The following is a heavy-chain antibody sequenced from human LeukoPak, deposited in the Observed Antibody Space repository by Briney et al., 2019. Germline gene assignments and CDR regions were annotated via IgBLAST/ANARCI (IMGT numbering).Heavy chain of an antibody. CDR2: IWYDGSNK. Sequence: GGSLKLSCAASGFTFSSYGMHRVRQAPGKGLEWVAVIWYDGSNKYYADSVKGRFTISRDNSKNTLYLQMNSLRAEDTAVYYCARDRTEYDFWSGYYNGPFDYWGQGTLVTVSS. CDR1: GFTFSSYG. CDR3: ARDRTEYDFWSGYYNGPFDY. D-gene: IGHD3-3*01. V-gene: IGHV3-33*01. J-gene: IGHJ4*02.